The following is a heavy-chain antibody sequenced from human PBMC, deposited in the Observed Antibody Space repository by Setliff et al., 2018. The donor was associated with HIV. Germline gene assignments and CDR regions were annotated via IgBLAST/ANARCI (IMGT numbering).Heavy chain of an antibody. CDR2: INWNDDK. CDR3: AHRAIRPGYYYMDV. D-gene: IGHD2-2*02. Sequence: GSGPTLVNPTQPLTLTCTLSGFPLKTSGVSVGWIRQPPGKALEWLALINWNDDKYYSRSLTSRHTVTKDTSKNQVVLTMTNMDPVDTATYYCAHRAIRPGYYYMDVWGKGTTVTVSS. J-gene: IGHJ6*03. CDR1: GFPLKTSGVS. V-gene: IGHV2-5*01.